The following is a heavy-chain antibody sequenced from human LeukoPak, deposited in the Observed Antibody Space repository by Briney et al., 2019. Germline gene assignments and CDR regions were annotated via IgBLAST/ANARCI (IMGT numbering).Heavy chain of an antibody. J-gene: IGHJ4*02. V-gene: IGHV3-23*01. CDR3: AKVAAYGNYLFHY. Sequence: PGGSLRLPCTVSGFTFRSHGMSWVRRSPGKGLGWLSCFRGGGGSTYYADSVKGRFTISTDSSKNTLYLQMNSLGAEDTAVYYCAKVAAYGNYLFHYWGQGTLVTVSS. CDR2: FRGGGGST. CDR1: GFTFRSHG. D-gene: IGHD1-7*01.